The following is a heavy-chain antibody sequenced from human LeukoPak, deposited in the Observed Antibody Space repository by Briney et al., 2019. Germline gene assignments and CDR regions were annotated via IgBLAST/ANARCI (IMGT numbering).Heavy chain of an antibody. CDR1: GFTFSSYA. V-gene: IGHV3-74*01. D-gene: IGHD4-23*01. CDR3: ARGRPHGNDY. J-gene: IGHJ4*02. Sequence: GGSLRLSCAASGFTFSSYAMNWVRQAPGKGLVWVSRIASDGSSTTYADSVKGRFSISRDNAKNTLYLQMNSLRVEDTAVYYCARGRPHGNDYWGQGTLVTVSS. CDR2: IASDGSST.